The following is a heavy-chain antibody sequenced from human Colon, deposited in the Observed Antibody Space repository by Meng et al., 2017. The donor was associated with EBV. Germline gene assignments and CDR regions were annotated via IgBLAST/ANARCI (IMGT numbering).Heavy chain of an antibody. D-gene: IGHD1-26*01. CDR2: IDDSGST. Sequence: QVQLQGSGPGRVRPSGTLSLTCGVSGVSISSNIRWTWVRQPPGKGLEWIGDIDDSGSTNYNPSLNNRISISLDKSKNHFSLKVNSVTAADTAVYYCARGKQDAWELLAYWGQGALVTVSS. V-gene: IGHV4-4*02. CDR3: ARGKQDAWELLAY. J-gene: IGHJ4*02. CDR1: GVSISSNIR.